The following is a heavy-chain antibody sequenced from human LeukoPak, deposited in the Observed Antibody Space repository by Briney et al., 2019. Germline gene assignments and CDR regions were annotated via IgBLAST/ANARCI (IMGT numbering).Heavy chain of an antibody. CDR3: ARDPVKRAGYYYDSSGEFGFDP. CDR2: ISGYNGRS. CDR1: GYTFTSYG. D-gene: IGHD3-22*01. V-gene: IGHV1-18*01. Sequence: GASVKVSCKASGYTFTSYGISWVRQAPGQGLEWMGWISGYNGRSNFAQKLQGRVTMATDASTSTAYMELRSLRSDDTAVYYCARDPVKRAGYYYDSSGEFGFDPWGQGTLVTVSS. J-gene: IGHJ5*02.